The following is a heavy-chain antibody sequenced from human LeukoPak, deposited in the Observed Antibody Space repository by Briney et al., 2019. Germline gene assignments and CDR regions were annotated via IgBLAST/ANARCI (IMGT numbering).Heavy chain of an antibody. V-gene: IGHV4-4*07. D-gene: IGHD3-9*01. CDR1: GGSISSYY. CDR3: ARGVNDTLTGYSFYYFDY. J-gene: IGHJ4*02. Sequence: SETLSLTCTVSGGSISSYYWSWIRQPAGKGLEWIGRNYTSGSTNYNPSLKSRVTMSVDTSKNQFSLKLSSVTAADTAVYYCARGVNDTLTGYSFYYFDYWGQGTLVTVSS. CDR2: NYTSGST.